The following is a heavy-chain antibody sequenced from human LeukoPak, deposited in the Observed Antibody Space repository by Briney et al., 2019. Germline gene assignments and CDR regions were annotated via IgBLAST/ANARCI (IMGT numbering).Heavy chain of an antibody. D-gene: IGHD3-10*01. Sequence: SQTLSLTCTVSGGSISSGSYYWSWIQPPAGKGLEWIGRIYTSGSTNYNPSLKSRVTISVDTSKNQFSLKLSSVTAADTAVYYCARARMVRGPGCWFDPWGQGTLVTVSS. CDR1: GGSISSGSYY. CDR2: IYTSGST. CDR3: ARARMVRGPGCWFDP. J-gene: IGHJ5*02. V-gene: IGHV4-61*02.